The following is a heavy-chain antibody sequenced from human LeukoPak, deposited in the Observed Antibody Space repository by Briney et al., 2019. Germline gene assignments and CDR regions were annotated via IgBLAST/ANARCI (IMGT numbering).Heavy chain of an antibody. CDR2: IKQDGSEK. CDR1: GFTFSSYW. CDR3: ARAGYNWNDFAYYMDV. J-gene: IGHJ6*03. Sequence: GGSLRLSCAASGFTFSSYWMSWVRQAPGKGLEWVANIKQDGSEKYYVDSVKGRFTISRDNAKNSLYLQMNSLRAEDTAVYYCARAGYNWNDFAYYMDVWGKGTTVTVSS. V-gene: IGHV3-7*01. D-gene: IGHD1-1*01.